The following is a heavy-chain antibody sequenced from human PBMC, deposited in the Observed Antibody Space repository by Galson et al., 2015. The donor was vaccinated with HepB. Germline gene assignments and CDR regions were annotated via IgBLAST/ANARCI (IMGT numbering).Heavy chain of an antibody. CDR1: GYTFTGYY. CDR2: INPNSGGT. CDR3: ARERNSVVVGYYFDY. Sequence: SVKVSCKASGYTFTGYYMHWVRQAPGQGLEWMGWINPNSGGTNYAQKFQGRVTMTRDTSISTAYMELSRLRSDDTAVYYCARERNSVVVGYYFDYWGQGTLVTVSS. J-gene: IGHJ4*02. D-gene: IGHD2-2*01. V-gene: IGHV1-2*02.